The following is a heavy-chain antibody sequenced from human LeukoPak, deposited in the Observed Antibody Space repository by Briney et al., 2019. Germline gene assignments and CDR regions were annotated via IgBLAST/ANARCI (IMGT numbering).Heavy chain of an antibody. CDR3: ALGIFGVVPYYFDY. Sequence: SQTLSLTCTVSGGSISSGDYYCSLIRHPPGKRLEWIGYIYYSGSTYYNPSLKSRVTLSVDTSKNQFSLKLSSVTAADTAVYYWALGIFGVVPYYFDYWGQGTLVTVSS. D-gene: IGHD3-3*01. CDR2: IYYSGST. J-gene: IGHJ4*02. CDR1: GGSISSGDYY. V-gene: IGHV4-30-4*08.